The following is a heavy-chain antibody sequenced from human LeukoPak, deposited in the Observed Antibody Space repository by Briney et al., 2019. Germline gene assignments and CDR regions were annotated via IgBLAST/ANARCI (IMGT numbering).Heavy chain of an antibody. CDR3: ARLKDSGSYEFDY. D-gene: IGHD1-26*01. Sequence: SEALSLTCSVSGVSISAYYWSWIRQPPGKGLEWIGEINHSGGTNYNPSLKSRVTISVDTSKNQFSLKLSSVTAADTAVYYCARLKDSGSYEFDYWGQGTLVTVSS. CDR2: INHSGGT. J-gene: IGHJ4*02. V-gene: IGHV4-34*01. CDR1: GVSISAYY.